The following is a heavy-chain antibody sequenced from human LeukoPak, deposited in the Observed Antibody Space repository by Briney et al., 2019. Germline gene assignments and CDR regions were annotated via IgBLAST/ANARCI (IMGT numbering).Heavy chain of an antibody. Sequence: GGSLRPSCASSGFTFDDYAMHWVRQAPGKGLGWVSGISWNSGSIGYADSVKGRFTISRDNAKNSLYLQMNSLRAEDTALYYCAKIYSSGWYYGYYYYYMDVWGKGTTVTISS. CDR2: ISWNSGSI. CDR3: AKIYSSGWYYGYYYYYMDV. D-gene: IGHD6-19*01. CDR1: GFTFDDYA. V-gene: IGHV3-9*01. J-gene: IGHJ6*03.